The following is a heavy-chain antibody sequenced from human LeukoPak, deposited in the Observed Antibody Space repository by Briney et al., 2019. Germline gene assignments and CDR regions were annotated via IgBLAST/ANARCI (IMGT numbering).Heavy chain of an antibody. D-gene: IGHD2-15*01. CDR1: GFTFSSYA. J-gene: IGHJ5*02. CDR3: ARVVVAYIDP. Sequence: GGSLRLSCAASGFTFSSYAMHWVRQAPGKGLEWVAVISYDGSNKYYADSVKGRFTISRDNAKNTLYLQMNSLRAEDTAVYYCARVVVAYIDPWGQGTLVTVSS. CDR2: ISYDGSNK. V-gene: IGHV3-30-3*01.